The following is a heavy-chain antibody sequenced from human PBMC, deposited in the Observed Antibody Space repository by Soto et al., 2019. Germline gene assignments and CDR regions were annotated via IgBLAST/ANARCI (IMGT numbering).Heavy chain of an antibody. CDR3: ARQNGYDAGFGH. D-gene: IGHD5-12*01. Sequence: QVQLQESGPGLVKPSQTLSLTCTVSGVSLSSGDVYWTWIRQSPEKGLEWIGYIDSSGSTHYNPYLKTRVTILVDPSKNQFSLSLRSVTAADTAEYYCARQNGYDAGFGHWCQGLLVTVS. J-gene: IGHJ4*02. CDR1: GVSLSSGDVY. CDR2: IDSSGST. V-gene: IGHV4-30-4*01.